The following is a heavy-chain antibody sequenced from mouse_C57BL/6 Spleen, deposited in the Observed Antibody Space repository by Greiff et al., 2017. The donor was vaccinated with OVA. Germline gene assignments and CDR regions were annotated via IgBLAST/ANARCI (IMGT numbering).Heavy chain of an antibody. CDR1: GFSFNTYA. Sequence: DVKLQESGGGLVQPKGSLKLSCAASGFSFNTYAMNWVRQAPGKGLEWVARIRSKSNNYATYYADSVKARFTISRDDSESMLYLQLNNLKTEDTAMYYCVSGLELLYWGQGTLVTVSA. CDR2: IRSKSNNYAT. CDR3: VSGLELLY. V-gene: IGHV10-1*01. J-gene: IGHJ3*01. D-gene: IGHD6-1*01.